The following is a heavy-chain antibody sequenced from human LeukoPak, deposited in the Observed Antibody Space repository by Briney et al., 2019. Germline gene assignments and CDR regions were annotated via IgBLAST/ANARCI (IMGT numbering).Heavy chain of an antibody. V-gene: IGHV4-34*01. J-gene: IGHJ4*02. Sequence: SETLSLTCAVYGGSFSGYYWSWIRQPPGKGLEWIGEINHSGSTNYNPSLKSRVTISVDTSKNQFSLKLSSVTAADTAVYYCASRSYYDSSGYPYYFDYWGQGTLVTVSS. CDR3: ASRSYYDSSGYPYYFDY. CDR2: INHSGST. CDR1: GGSFSGYY. D-gene: IGHD3-22*01.